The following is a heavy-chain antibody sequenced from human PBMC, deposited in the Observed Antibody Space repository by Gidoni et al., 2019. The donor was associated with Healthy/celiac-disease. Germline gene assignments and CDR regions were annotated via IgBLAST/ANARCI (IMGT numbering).Heavy chain of an antibody. J-gene: IGHJ6*02. CDR1: GGSISSSSYY. V-gene: IGHV4-39*01. D-gene: IGHD4-4*01. CDR2: IYYSGST. CDR3: ARQVLHNYGMDV. Sequence: QLQLQESGPGLVKPSETLSLTCTVSGGSISSSSYYWGWIRQPPGKGLEWIGSIYYSGSTYYNPSLKSRVTISVDTSKNQFSLKLSSVTAADTAVYYCARQVLHNYGMDVWGQGTTVTVSS.